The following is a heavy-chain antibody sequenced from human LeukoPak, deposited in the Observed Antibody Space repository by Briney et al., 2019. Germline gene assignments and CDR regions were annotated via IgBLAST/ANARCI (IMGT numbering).Heavy chain of an antibody. CDR3: ARAVHYYDSGGYLPGY. J-gene: IGHJ4*02. Sequence: ASVKVSCKASGYTFTSYGISWVRQAPGQGLEWMGWISAYNGNTNYAQKLQGRVTMTTDTSTSTAYMELRSLRSDDTAVYYCARAVHYYDSGGYLPGYWGQGTLVTVSS. V-gene: IGHV1-18*01. D-gene: IGHD3-22*01. CDR2: ISAYNGNT. CDR1: GYTFTSYG.